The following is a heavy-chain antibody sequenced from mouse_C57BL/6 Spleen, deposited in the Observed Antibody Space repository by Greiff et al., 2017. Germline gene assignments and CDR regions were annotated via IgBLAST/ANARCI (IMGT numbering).Heavy chain of an antibody. CDR3: ATTVVPFDY. D-gene: IGHD1-1*01. V-gene: IGHV1-82*01. CDR1: GYAFSSSW. J-gene: IGHJ2*01. CDR2: IYPGDGDT. Sequence: VKVVESGPELVKPGASVKISCKASGYAFSSSWMNWVKQRPGKGLEWIGRIYPGDGDTNYNGKFKGKATLTADKSSSTAYMQLSSLTSEDSAVYFCATTVVPFDYWGQGTTLTVSS.